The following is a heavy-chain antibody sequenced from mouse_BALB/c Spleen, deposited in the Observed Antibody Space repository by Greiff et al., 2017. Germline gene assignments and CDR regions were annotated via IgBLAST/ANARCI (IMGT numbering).Heavy chain of an antibody. CDR2: ISSGGGST. V-gene: IGHV5-12-1*01. J-gene: IGHJ1*01. D-gene: IGHD1-1*01. CDR3: ARHRDYGSSDWYFDV. CDR1: GFAFSSYD. Sequence: EVMLVESGGGLVKPGGSLKLSCAASGFAFSSYDMSWVRQTPEKRLEWVAYISSGGGSTYYPDTVKGRFTISRDNAKNTLYLQMSSLKSEDTAMNYCARHRDYGSSDWYFDVWGAGTTVTVSS.